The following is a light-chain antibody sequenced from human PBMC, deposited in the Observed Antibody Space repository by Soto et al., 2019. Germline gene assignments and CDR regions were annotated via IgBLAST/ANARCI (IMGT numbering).Light chain of an antibody. CDR3: QQYDSTPLT. CDR1: QSVSSSY. CDR2: GAS. J-gene: IGKJ4*01. Sequence: EIVLTQSPGTLSLSPGERATLSCRASQSVSSSYLAWYQHKPDQAPRLLIYGASSRATGIPDRFSGSGSGTDFTLTIIRLEPEDFAVYYCQQYDSTPLTFGGGTKVEIK. V-gene: IGKV3-20*01.